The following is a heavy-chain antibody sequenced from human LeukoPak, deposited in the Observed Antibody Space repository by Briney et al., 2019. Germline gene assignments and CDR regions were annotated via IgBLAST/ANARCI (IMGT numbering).Heavy chain of an antibody. V-gene: IGHV1-69*04. CDR1: GGTFSSYA. CDR2: IIPILGIA. J-gene: IGHJ4*02. Sequence: GSSVKVSCKASGGTFSSYAISWVRQAPGQGLEWMGRIIPILGIANYAQKFQGRVTITADKSTSTAYMELSSLRSEDTAVYYCARDPVGANGVFDYWGQGTLVTVSS. D-gene: IGHD1-26*01. CDR3: ARDPVGANGVFDY.